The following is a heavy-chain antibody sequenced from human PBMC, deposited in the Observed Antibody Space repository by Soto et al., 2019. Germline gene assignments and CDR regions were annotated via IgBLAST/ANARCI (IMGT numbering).Heavy chain of an antibody. Sequence: PGGSLRLSCAASGFTFDDYAMHWVRQIPGKGLQWASGISWSTSSIGYGASLRGRFLISRDNANNSLYLQMNDLRPEDTALYYCGKASSSNSWSPIDYWGQGTMVTVSS. CDR3: GKASSSNSWSPIDY. CDR2: ISWSTSSI. V-gene: IGHV3-9*01. CDR1: GFTFDDYA. J-gene: IGHJ4*02. D-gene: IGHD3-3*01.